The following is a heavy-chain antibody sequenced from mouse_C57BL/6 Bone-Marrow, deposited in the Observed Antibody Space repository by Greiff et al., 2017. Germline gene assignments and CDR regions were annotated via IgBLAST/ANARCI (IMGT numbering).Heavy chain of an antibody. CDR2: ISSGGDYI. V-gene: IGHV5-9-1*02. CDR3: TRVSYDYGLYAMDY. Sequence: EVQLVESGEGLVKPGGSLTLSCAASGFTFSSYAMSWVRQTPEKRLEWVAYISSGGDYIYYADTVKGRFTISRDNARNTLYLQMSSLKSEDTAMYYCTRVSYDYGLYAMDYWGQGTSVTVSS. CDR1: GFTFSSYA. D-gene: IGHD2-4*01. J-gene: IGHJ4*01.